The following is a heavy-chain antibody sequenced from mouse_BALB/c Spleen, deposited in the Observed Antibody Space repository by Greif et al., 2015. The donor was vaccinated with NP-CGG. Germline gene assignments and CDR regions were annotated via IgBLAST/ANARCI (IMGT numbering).Heavy chain of an antibody. D-gene: IGHD2-12*01. CDR3: ARKNYRYDVDYLGY. Sequence: VQLQQSGAELARPGASVKLSCKASGYTFTSYTTHWVKQRPGLGLEWIGYINPSSGYTNYNQKFKDKATLAADNSSSTAYMQLSRVTSEDSAVYYGARKNYRYDVDYLGYWGHGTTLTDSS. CDR2: INPSSGYT. CDR1: GYTFTSYT. V-gene: IGHV1-4*01. J-gene: IGHJ2*01.